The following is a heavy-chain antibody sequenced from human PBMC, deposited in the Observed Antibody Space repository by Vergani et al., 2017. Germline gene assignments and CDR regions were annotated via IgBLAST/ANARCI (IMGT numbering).Heavy chain of an antibody. CDR2: IDPEDGKA. V-gene: IGHV1-69-2*01. CDR1: GYTFIDYY. J-gene: IGHJ4*02. D-gene: IGHD5-18*01. Sequence: EVQLEQSGAEVKRPGAAVKISCEVSGYTFIDYYMHWVKQAPGKGLEWMGLIDPEDGKATYAETLQDRVAITADTSTNTVYLELNSLRPDDTALYYCAVHQYSSALSFDFWGQGTLVTVSS. CDR3: AVHQYSSALSFDF.